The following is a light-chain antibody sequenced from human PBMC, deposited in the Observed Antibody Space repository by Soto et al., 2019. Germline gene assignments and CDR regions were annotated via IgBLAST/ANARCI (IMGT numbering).Light chain of an antibody. CDR3: EQYGSLMT. Sequence: EVLMTQSAGTLSVSPGERFSLSCRASQSVSSNLAWYQQKPGQAPRLLIYAASTRATGIPARFSGSGSGTDFTLTISRLEPDDLAVYYCEQYGSLMTSGQGTKV. J-gene: IGKJ1*01. CDR2: AAS. CDR1: QSVSSN. V-gene: IGKV3-15*01.